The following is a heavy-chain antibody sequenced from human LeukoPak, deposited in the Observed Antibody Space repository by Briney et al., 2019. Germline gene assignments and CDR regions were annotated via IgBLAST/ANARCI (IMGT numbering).Heavy chain of an antibody. CDR2: MSGDGSAK. CDR1: GFTFGNYW. CDR3: VRDVGYFHMDI. Sequence: GGSLRLSCAASGFTFGNYWMTWVRQAPGKGLERVAFMSGDGSAKFYLDSVKGRFTISRDNTKRSLYLQMDSLRAEDTAVYYCVRDVGYFHMDIWGEGTTVTVSS. J-gene: IGHJ6*03. D-gene: IGHD2-21*01. V-gene: IGHV3-7*01.